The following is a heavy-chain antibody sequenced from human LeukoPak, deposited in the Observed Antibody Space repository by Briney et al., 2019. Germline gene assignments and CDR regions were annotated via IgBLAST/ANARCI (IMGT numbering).Heavy chain of an antibody. D-gene: IGHD6-19*01. Sequence: SETLSLTCTVSGGSISSYYWSWIRQPPGKGLEWIGYIYYSGSTNYNPSLKSRVTIYVDTTKNQFYLKLSSVTAADTAVYYCARAPEWLVRGFDYWGQGTLVTVSS. V-gene: IGHV4-59*01. CDR3: ARAPEWLVRGFDY. J-gene: IGHJ4*02. CDR2: IYYSGST. CDR1: GGSISSYY.